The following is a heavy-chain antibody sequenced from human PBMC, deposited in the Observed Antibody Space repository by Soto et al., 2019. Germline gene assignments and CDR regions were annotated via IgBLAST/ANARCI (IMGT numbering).Heavy chain of an antibody. CDR2: IWSAGLT. Sequence: GGSLRLSCVGSGFTFSTYSINWVRQAPGKGLEWVSIIWSAGLTYYADSVRGRFTISRDISKNILFLQMNNLRAEDSAIYYCARELPPDLWGQGTLVTVSS. J-gene: IGHJ5*02. D-gene: IGHD2-15*01. V-gene: IGHV3-53*01. CDR1: GFTFSTYS. CDR3: ARELPPDL.